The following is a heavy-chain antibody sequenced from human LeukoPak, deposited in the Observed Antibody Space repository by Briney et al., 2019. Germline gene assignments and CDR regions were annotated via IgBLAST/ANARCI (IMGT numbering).Heavy chain of an antibody. CDR2: ISYDGSNK. CDR1: GFTFSSYA. V-gene: IGHV3-30-3*01. Sequence: GRSLRLSCAASGFTFSSYAMHWVRQAPGKGLEWVAVISYDGSNKYYADSVKGRFTISRDNSKHTLYLQMNSPRAENTAVYYCATDQSSFDSWGQGTLVTVSS. J-gene: IGHJ4*02. CDR3: ATDQSSFDS. D-gene: IGHD1-26*01.